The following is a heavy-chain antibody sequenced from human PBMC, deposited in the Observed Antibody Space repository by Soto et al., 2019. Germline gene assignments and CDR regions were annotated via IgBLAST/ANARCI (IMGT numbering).Heavy chain of an antibody. J-gene: IGHJ4*02. CDR1: GFTVSDNY. CDR2: IYRGTT. Sequence: EVQLVESGGGLVQPGGSLRLSCADSGFTVSDNYMKWVRQAPGKGLEWVAVIYRGTTYYSDSVKGRFTISRDNSKNTLYLQISSLRAEDTTVGNCARDVDRQDYDSTGYSFDYWGQGTWVGVSS. D-gene: IGHD3-22*01. CDR3: ARDVDRQDYDSTGYSFDY. V-gene: IGHV3-66*01.